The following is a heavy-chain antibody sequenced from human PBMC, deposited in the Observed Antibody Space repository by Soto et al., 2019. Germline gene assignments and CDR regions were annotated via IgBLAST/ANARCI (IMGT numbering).Heavy chain of an antibody. Sequence: QITLKESGPTLVKPTQTLTLTCTFSGFSLSTTGVGVAWIRQPPGKALEWLALIYWDGEKRYSPSLKSRLTNAKDTSKDEVVLTMTNMDTVATDTYYSAHRPRYAFEAWGQGILVTVSS. V-gene: IGHV2-5*02. CDR1: GFSLSTTGVG. CDR2: IYWDGEK. J-gene: IGHJ5*02. D-gene: IGHD1-1*01. CDR3: AHRPRYAFEA.